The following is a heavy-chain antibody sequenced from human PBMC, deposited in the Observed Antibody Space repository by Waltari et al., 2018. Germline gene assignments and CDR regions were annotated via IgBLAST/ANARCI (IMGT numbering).Heavy chain of an antibody. CDR2: IYHSGRP. CDR1: GYSISSGYY. J-gene: IGHJ6*03. CDR3: ARDRRDGYNYGNYYYYMDV. V-gene: IGHV4-38-2*02. Sequence: QVQLQESGPGLVKPSETLSLTCTVSGYSISSGYYWGWIRQPPGKGLEWIGSIYHSGRPYYNPSLKSRVTISVDTSKNQFSLKLSSVTAADTAVYYCARDRRDGYNYGNYYYYMDVWGKGTTVTVSS. D-gene: IGHD5-12*01.